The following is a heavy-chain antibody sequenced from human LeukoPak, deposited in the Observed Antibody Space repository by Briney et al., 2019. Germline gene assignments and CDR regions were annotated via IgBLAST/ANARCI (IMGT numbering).Heavy chain of an antibody. Sequence: GGSLRLSCAASGFTFSQYWMSWVRQTPGKGLEWVANIKDDGRNIYYVDSVKGRFTISRDNAKNSLSLQMNSLRAEDTAVYYCTRDYQGPYKYHMVVWGKGTTVTVSS. D-gene: IGHD3-16*02. J-gene: IGHJ6*03. CDR2: IKDDGRNI. CDR1: GFTFSQYW. V-gene: IGHV3-7*01. CDR3: TRDYQGPYKYHMVV.